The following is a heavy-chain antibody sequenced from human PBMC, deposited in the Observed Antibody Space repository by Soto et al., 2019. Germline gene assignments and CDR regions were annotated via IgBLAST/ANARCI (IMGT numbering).Heavy chain of an antibody. J-gene: IGHJ6*02. V-gene: IGHV6-1*01. D-gene: IGHD1-1*01. CDR3: ERDQVREEGMDV. Sequence: SQTLSLTCAISRDSVSSNSAAWNWIRQSPSRGLKWLGRTYYRSKWYNDYTVSVKSRITINPDTSKNQFSLQLNSMTPEDKAENYCERDQVREEGMDVWGQGPKVTVSS. CDR1: RDSVSSNSAA. CDR2: TYYRSKWYN.